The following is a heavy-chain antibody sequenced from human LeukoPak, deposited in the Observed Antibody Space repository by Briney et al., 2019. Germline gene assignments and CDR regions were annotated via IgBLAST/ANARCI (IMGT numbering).Heavy chain of an antibody. D-gene: IGHD2-21*02. CDR1: GGTFSSYA. Sequence: GASVKVSCKASGGTFSSYATSWVRQAPGQGLEWMGGIIPIFGTANYAQKFQGRVTITTGESTSTAYMELSSLRSEDTAVYYCARGLSFPYNWFDPWGQGTLVTVSS. CDR3: ARGLSFPYNWFDP. J-gene: IGHJ5*02. CDR2: IIPIFGTA. V-gene: IGHV1-69*05.